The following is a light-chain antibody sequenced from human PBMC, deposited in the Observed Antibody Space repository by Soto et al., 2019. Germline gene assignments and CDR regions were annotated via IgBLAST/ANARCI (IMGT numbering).Light chain of an antibody. J-gene: IGKJ1*01. CDR1: QSVSSY. CDR2: DAS. Sequence: EIVLTQSPATLSLSPGERSTLSCRASQSVSSYLAWYQQRPGQAPRLLIFDASTRASGIPERFSGSGSGTDFTLTISRLEPEDFAVYYCQDYGSSEWTFGQGTTGDIK. V-gene: IGKV3-20*01. CDR3: QDYGSSEWT.